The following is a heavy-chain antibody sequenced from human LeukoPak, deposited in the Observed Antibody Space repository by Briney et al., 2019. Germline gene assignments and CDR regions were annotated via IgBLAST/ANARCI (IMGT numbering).Heavy chain of an antibody. J-gene: IGHJ5*02. CDR1: GGSFSGYY. CDR3: ASRRITMVRGVNWFDP. V-gene: IGHV4-34*01. D-gene: IGHD3-10*01. CDR2: INHSGST. Sequence: PSETLSLTCAVYGGSFSGYYWSWIRQPPGKGLEWIGEINHSGSTNYNPSLKSRVTISVDTSTNQFSLKLSSVTAADTAVYYCASRRITMVRGVNWFDPWGQGTLVTVSS.